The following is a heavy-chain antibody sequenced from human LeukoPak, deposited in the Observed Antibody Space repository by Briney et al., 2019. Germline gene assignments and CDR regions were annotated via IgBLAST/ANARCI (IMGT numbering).Heavy chain of an antibody. CDR3: AREPIAAAASLDY. V-gene: IGHV1-18*01. CDR2: ISAYNGNT. J-gene: IGHJ4*02. CDR1: GYTFTSYG. Sequence: ATVKVSCKSSGYTFTSYGISWVRQAPGQGVEWMGWISAYNGNTNYAQKLKGGVTMATTTTTSTAYMELRGLRTDDTAVYYGAREPIAAAASLDYWGQGTLVTVSS. D-gene: IGHD6-13*01.